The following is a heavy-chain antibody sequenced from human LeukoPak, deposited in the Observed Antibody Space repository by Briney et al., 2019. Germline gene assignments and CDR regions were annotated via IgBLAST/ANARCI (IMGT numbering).Heavy chain of an antibody. CDR1: GYTFTGYY. CDR2: INPNSGGT. D-gene: IGHD1-26*01. Sequence: ASVKVSCKAAGYTFTGYYRHGVRQSPGQGREGMGGINPNSGGTNYAQKFQGRVTMTRDTSISPGSMEVSRLRSDDMAVYYCASGGSYWGWGEGTLVTVSS. V-gene: IGHV1-2*02. J-gene: IGHJ4*02. CDR3: ASGGSYWG.